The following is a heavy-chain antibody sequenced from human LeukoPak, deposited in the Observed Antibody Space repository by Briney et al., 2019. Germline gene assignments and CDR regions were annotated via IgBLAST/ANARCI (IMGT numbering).Heavy chain of an antibody. V-gene: IGHV1-18*01. Sequence: VASVKVSCKASGGTFSSYAINWVRQAPGQGLEWMGWISGYNGNTNYAQKLQGRVTMTTDTSTSTAYMELRSLKSDDTAVYYCASLKNYYDSSGYLVTDAFDIWGQGTMVTVSS. J-gene: IGHJ3*02. CDR3: ASLKNYYDSSGYLVTDAFDI. CDR1: GGTFSSYA. CDR2: ISGYNGNT. D-gene: IGHD3-22*01.